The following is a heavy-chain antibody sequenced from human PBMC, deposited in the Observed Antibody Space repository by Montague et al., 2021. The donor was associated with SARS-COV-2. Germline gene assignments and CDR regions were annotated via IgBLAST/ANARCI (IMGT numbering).Heavy chain of an antibody. CDR1: GGSLSGYY. Sequence: SETLSLTCEVYGGSLSGYYWSWIRQPPGKGPEWIGEINHSGSANYNPSLKSRVTISLGTSKNQFSLMLSSVTAADTAVYFCARITIQLERRPFDSWGQGTLVTFSS. CDR2: INHSGSA. J-gene: IGHJ4*02. V-gene: IGHV4-34*01. CDR3: ARITIQLERRPFDS. D-gene: IGHD1-1*01.